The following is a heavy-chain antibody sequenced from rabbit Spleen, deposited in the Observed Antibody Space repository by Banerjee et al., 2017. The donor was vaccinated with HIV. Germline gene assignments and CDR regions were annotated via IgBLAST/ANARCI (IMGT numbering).Heavy chain of an antibody. Sequence: QEQLVESGGGLVQPEGSLTLTCTASGFSFSTDYYMCWVRQAPGKGLECIACIYGEVIGSTYYATWAKGRFTISKTSSTTVTLQMTSLTAADTATYFCARGSATMTMVITGFYFNLWGPGTLVTVS. CDR2: IYGEVIGST. J-gene: IGHJ4*01. CDR3: ARGSATMTMVITGFYFNL. V-gene: IGHV1S45*01. CDR1: GFSFSTDYY. D-gene: IGHD2-1*01.